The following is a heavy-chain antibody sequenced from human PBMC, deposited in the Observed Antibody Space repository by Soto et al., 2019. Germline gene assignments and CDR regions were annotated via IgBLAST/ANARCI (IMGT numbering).Heavy chain of an antibody. V-gene: IGHV3-23*01. CDR3: TRETVAGITGLDY. Sequence: PGGSLRLSCAASGFNVGAFAVNWVRQAPGKGLEWVSGISVSDAFIYYADSVRGRFSISRDASENILYLQMNSLRVDDTALYYCTRETVAGITGLDYWRPRTLVTVSS. CDR2: ISVSDAFI. CDR1: GFNVGAFA. J-gene: IGHJ4*02. D-gene: IGHD1-20*01.